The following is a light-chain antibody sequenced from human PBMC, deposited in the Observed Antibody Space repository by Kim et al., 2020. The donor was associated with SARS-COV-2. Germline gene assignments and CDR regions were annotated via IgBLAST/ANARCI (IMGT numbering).Light chain of an antibody. CDR1: QSISSW. CDR3: QQYSDYPWT. J-gene: IGKJ1*01. CDR2: KAS. V-gene: IGKV1-5*03. Sequence: DIQMTQSPSTLSASVGARVTITCRASQSISSWLAWYQQKPGKAPDLLIYKASNLESGVPSRFSGSGSGTEFTLTINSLQPDDFVTYYCQQYSDYPWTFGQGTKVDIK.